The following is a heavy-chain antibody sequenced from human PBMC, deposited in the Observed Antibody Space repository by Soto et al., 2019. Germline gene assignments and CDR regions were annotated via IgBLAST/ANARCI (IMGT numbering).Heavy chain of an antibody. CDR2: ISDDGSNK. V-gene: IGHV3-30-3*01. D-gene: IGHD6-19*01. Sequence: GGSLRLSCAASGFTFSSFSMHWVRQAPGKGLEWVAGISDDGSNKYYADSVKGRFTISRDNSKNTLYLQMNSMRAEDTAVYYCARDPHSSGWYHVMDVWGQGTTVTVSS. CDR1: GFTFSSFS. CDR3: ARDPHSSGWYHVMDV. J-gene: IGHJ6*02.